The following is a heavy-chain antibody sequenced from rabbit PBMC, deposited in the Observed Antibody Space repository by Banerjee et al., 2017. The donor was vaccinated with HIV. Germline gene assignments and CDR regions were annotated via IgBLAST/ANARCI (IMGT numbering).Heavy chain of an antibody. CDR3: VRGTYASSSGLGWFDL. CDR1: GIDFSSCG. CDR2: IGAGSNSA. Sequence: ELVESGGGLVQPGESLKLSCKASGIDFSSCGISWVRQAPGKGPEWIACIGAGSNSAYYATWAKGRFTISKTSSTTVTLQMTSLTAADTATYFCVRGTYASSSGLGWFDLWGPGTLVTVS. D-gene: IGHD1-1*01. V-gene: IGHV1S45*01. J-gene: IGHJ6*01.